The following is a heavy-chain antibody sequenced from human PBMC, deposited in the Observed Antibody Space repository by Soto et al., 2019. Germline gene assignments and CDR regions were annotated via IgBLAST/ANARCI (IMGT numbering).Heavy chain of an antibody. CDR1: GFNFTSSA. CDR3: ARYRTRTYYDFLSGYYIGQEDYYYGMDV. D-gene: IGHD3-3*01. Sequence: SVKVSSKASGFNFTSSAVQWVRQAREQRLEWIGWIVVGSGNTNYAQKFQERVTITADKSTSTADMKLSTLRSEDTAVYYFARYRTRTYYDFLSGYYIGQEDYYYGMDVWGQGTTVTVSS. J-gene: IGHJ6*02. V-gene: IGHV1-58*01. CDR2: IVVGSGNT.